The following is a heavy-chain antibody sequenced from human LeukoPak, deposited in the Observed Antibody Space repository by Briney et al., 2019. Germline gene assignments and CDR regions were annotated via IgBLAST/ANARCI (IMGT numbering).Heavy chain of an antibody. Sequence: KPSETLSLTCTVSGGSISSYYWGWIRQPPGKGLEWIGCISYSGSTNYNPSLKSRVTISLDTCKNQFSLRLSSVTAADTAVYYCAREKDDYYYFDYWGQGTLVTVSP. D-gene: IGHD4-11*01. CDR2: ISYSGST. J-gene: IGHJ4*02. V-gene: IGHV4-59*01. CDR3: AREKDDYYYFDY. CDR1: GGSISSYY.